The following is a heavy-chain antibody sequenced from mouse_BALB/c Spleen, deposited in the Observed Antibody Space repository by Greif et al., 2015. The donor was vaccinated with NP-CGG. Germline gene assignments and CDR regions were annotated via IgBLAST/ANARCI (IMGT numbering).Heavy chain of an antibody. V-gene: IGHV1-87*01. Sequence: QVQLQQSGAELARPGASVKLSCKASGYTFTSYWMQWVKQRPGQGLEWIGAIYPGDGDTRYTQKFKGKATLTADESSSTAYMQLSSLASEDSAVYYCAREDRGGLDYWGQGTTLTVSS. CDR2: IYPGDGDT. CDR1: GYTFTSYW. CDR3: AREDRGGLDY. J-gene: IGHJ2*01.